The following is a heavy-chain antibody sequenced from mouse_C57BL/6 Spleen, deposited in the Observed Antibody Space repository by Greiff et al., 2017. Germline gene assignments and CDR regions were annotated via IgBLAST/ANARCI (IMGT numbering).Heavy chain of an antibody. Sequence: QVQLQQSGAELARPGASVKMSCTASGYNFTSYTMHWVKQRPGQGLEWIGYINPSSGYTKYNQKFKDKATLTADKSSSTAYMQLSSLTSEDSAVYYCAREDYGPPGYWGQGTTLTVAS. D-gene: IGHD2-4*01. CDR3: AREDYGPPGY. CDR2: INPSSGYT. V-gene: IGHV1-4*01. J-gene: IGHJ2*01. CDR1: GYNFTSYT.